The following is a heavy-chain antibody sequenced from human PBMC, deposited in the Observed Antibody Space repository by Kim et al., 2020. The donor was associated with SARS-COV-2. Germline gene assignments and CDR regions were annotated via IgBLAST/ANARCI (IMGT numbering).Heavy chain of an antibody. Sequence: SETLSLTCTVSGGSISSGGYYWSWIRQHPGKGLEWIGFIYYSGSTYYNPSLKSRVTITVDTFKNQFSLKLRSVTAADTAVCYCARAMGGITIFGVVTLSAFAIWGQGTMVTVSS. CDR3: ARAMGGITIFGVVTLSAFAI. J-gene: IGHJ3*02. D-gene: IGHD3-3*01. CDR1: GGSISSGGYY. CDR2: IYYSGST. V-gene: IGHV4-31*03.